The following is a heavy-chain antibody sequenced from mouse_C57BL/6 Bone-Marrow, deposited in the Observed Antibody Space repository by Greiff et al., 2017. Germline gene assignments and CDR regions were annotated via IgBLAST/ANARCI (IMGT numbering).Heavy chain of an antibody. CDR1: GYTFTNYW. V-gene: IGHV1-64*01. CDR2: MHPNGGSP. J-gene: IGHJ4*01. CDR3: ARSYDYDDYTMDY. D-gene: IGHD2-4*01. Sequence: VQLQQPGAELVQPGASVKLSCKASGYTFTNYWMHWVQQRPGQGLEWIGMMHPNGGSPDYNEKFKSEATLSVDKSSRTAYMELSSLTSEDSAVYYCARSYDYDDYTMDYWGQGTSVTVSS.